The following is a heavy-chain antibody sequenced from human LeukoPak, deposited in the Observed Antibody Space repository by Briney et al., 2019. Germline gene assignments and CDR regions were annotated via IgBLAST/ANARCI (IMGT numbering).Heavy chain of an antibody. CDR2: INANSGGT. Sequence: ASVKVSCQASGYTFTGYSMHWVRQAPGQGLEWMGWINANSGGTNYAQKFQGRVTMTRDTSINTAYMEMNRLRSDDTAVYYCARVGGSSGGANLDYWGQGTLVTVSS. CDR3: ARVGGSSGGANLDY. J-gene: IGHJ4*02. CDR1: GYTFTGYS. D-gene: IGHD6-19*01. V-gene: IGHV1-2*02.